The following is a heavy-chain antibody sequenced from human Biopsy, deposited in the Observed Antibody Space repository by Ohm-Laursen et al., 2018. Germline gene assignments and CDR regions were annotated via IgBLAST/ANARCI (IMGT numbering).Heavy chain of an antibody. J-gene: IGHJ4*02. Sequence: GSLRLSCAASGFTFSSHAMAWVRQAPGKGLEWASGIRDSGDSAYYADSVKGRFTISRDNAKNSLYLQMNSLRAEDTAVYYCARAYPPPGRRLVVVAGDFDCWGQGTRVTVSS. CDR3: ARAYPPPGRRLVVVAGDFDC. D-gene: IGHD2-15*01. CDR2: IRDSGDSA. V-gene: IGHV3-23*01. CDR1: GFTFSSHA.